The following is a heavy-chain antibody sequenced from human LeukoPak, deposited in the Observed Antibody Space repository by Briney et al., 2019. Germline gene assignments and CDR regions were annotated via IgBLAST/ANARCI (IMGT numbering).Heavy chain of an antibody. J-gene: IGHJ6*02. CDR1: GFTFDDYA. V-gene: IGHV3-9*01. D-gene: IGHD6-19*01. CDR3: AKDTSVAGKDGMDV. CDR2: ISWNSGSI. Sequence: GGSLRLSCAASGFTFDDYAMHWVRQAPGKGLEWVSGISWNSGSIGYADSVKGRFTISRDNAKNSLYLQMNSLRAEDTALYYCAKDTSVAGKDGMDVWGQGTTVTVSS.